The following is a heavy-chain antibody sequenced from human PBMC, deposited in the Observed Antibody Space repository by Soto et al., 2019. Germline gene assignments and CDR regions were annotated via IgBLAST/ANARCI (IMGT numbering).Heavy chain of an antibody. D-gene: IGHD5-12*01. Sequence: SETLSLTCTVSGGSISSYYWSWIRQPPGKGLEWIGYIYYSGSTNYNPSLKSRVTISVDTSKNQFSLKLSSVTAADTAVYYCARSGYSGYDSFVGFDYWGQGTLVTVSS. CDR1: GGSISSYY. J-gene: IGHJ4*02. CDR2: IYYSGST. V-gene: IGHV4-59*01. CDR3: ARSGYSGYDSFVGFDY.